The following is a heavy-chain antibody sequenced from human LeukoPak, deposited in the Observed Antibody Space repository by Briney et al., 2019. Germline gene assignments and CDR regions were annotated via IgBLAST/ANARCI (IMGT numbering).Heavy chain of an antibody. CDR2: IYYSGST. V-gene: IGHV4-59*01. Sequence: SETLSLTCTVSGGSISSYYWSWIRQPPGKGLEWIGYIYYSGSTNYNPSLKSRVTISVDTSKNQFSLKLSSVTAADTAVYYCARDIVGRYYYGSGTSWGFDPWGQGTLVTVSS. CDR1: GGSISSYY. J-gene: IGHJ5*02. CDR3: ARDIVGRYYYGSGTSWGFDP. D-gene: IGHD3-10*01.